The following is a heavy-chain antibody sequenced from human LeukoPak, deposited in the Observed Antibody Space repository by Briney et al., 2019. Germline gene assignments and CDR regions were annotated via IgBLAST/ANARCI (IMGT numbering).Heavy chain of an antibody. D-gene: IGHD6-13*01. Sequence: SETLSLTCAVYGGSFSGYYWSWIRQPPGKGLEWIGEINHSGSTNYNPSLKSRVTISVDTSKNQFSLKLSSVTAADTAVYYCARGGRSSSWRTFGWFDPWCQGTLVTVSS. CDR1: GGSFSGYY. J-gene: IGHJ5*02. CDR2: INHSGST. V-gene: IGHV4-34*01. CDR3: ARGGRSSSWRTFGWFDP.